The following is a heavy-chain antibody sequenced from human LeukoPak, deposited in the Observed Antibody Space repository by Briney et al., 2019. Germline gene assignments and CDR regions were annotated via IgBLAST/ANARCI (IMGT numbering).Heavy chain of an antibody. CDR2: ISHSGST. J-gene: IGHJ4*02. Sequence: SETLSLTCAVSGYSISSGYYWGWIRQPPGKGLEWIGSISHSGSTFYNPSLKSRVTISVDTSKNQFSLTLSSVTAADTAVYYCARHPDSSGYYIGYWGQGTLVTVSS. D-gene: IGHD3-22*01. CDR1: GYSISSGYY. CDR3: ARHPDSSGYYIGY. V-gene: IGHV4-38-2*01.